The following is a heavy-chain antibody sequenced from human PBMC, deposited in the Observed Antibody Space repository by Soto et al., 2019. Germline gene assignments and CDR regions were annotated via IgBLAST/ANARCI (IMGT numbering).Heavy chain of an antibody. CDR2: ISGSGGST. CDR1: GFTFSSYA. V-gene: IGHV3-23*01. J-gene: IGHJ4*02. D-gene: IGHD6-19*01. CDR3: AKFTGYSSGWFDY. Sequence: GGSLRLSCAASGFTFSSYAMSWVRQAPGKGLECVSAISGSGGSTYYADSVKGRFTISRDNSKNTVYLQMNSLRAEDTAVYYCAKFTGYSSGWFDYWGQGTLVTVSS.